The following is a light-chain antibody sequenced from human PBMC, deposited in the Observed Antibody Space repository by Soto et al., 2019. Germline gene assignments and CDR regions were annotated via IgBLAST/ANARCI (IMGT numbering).Light chain of an antibody. V-gene: IGLV2-8*01. CDR2: EVN. J-gene: IGLJ2*01. CDR1: SRDVGGYNY. CDR3: SSYIGAKNVV. Sequence: QSALTQPPSASGSPGQSVTVSCTGTSRDVGGYNYVSWYRQHPGKAPELLIYEVNKRPSGVPDRFSGSKSGNTASLTVSGLQADDEADYYCSSYIGAKNVVFGGGTKLTVL.